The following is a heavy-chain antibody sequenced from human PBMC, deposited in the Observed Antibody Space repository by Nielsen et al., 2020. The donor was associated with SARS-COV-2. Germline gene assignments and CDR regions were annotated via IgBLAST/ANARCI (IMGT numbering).Heavy chain of an antibody. D-gene: IGHD3-9*01. CDR3: ARTHYDILTGYYLDY. J-gene: IGHJ4*02. V-gene: IGHV4-39*01. CDR1: GGSISSSSYY. CDR2: IYYSGST. Sequence: SETLSLTCTVSGGSISSSSYYWGWIRQPPGKGLEWIGSIYYSGSTYYNPSLKSRVTISVDTSKNQFSLKLSSVTAADTAVYYCARTHYDILTGYYLDYWGQGTLVTVSS.